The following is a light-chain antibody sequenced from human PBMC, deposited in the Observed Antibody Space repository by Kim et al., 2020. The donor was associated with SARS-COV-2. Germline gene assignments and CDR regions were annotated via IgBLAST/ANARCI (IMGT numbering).Light chain of an antibody. CDR3: HQYNNWPYT. CDR1: QSGSSN. V-gene: IGKV3-15*01. CDR2: GAS. J-gene: IGKJ2*01. Sequence: VSPGERATLSCRASQSGSSNLVWYQQKPGQAPRLLIYGASTRATGFPARFSGSGSGTEFTLTISSLQSEDFAVYYCHQYNNWPYTFGQGTKLEI.